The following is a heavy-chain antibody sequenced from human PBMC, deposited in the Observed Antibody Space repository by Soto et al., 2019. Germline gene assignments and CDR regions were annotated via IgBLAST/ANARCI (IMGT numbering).Heavy chain of an antibody. Sequence: QVQLQESGPGLMKPSETLSLTCTVSGGAISDHYWSCIRQPPGKGLEWIGYTHYSGSTNYNPSLKSRVTISIDTSKNQFSLSLSSVTAADTAVYYCARATRSSWFDPWGQGTLVTVAS. D-gene: IGHD1-26*01. CDR1: GGAISDHY. V-gene: IGHV4-59*11. CDR3: ARATRSSWFDP. CDR2: THYSGST. J-gene: IGHJ5*02.